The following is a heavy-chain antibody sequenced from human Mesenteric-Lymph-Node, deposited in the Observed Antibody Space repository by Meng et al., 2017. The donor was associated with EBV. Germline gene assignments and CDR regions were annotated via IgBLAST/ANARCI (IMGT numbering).Heavy chain of an antibody. J-gene: IGHJ4*02. CDR2: VNPNNGNT. CDR1: GYTFSTYD. CDR3: AAGGADTDF. Sequence: HLVQSGAEVKEPGASVKVSCKASGYTFSTYDINWVRQATGQGLEWMGWVNPNNGNTNYAENFQGRVSMTRDTSISTAYLELSSLRSEDTAVYYCAAGGADTDFWGQGTLVTVSS. D-gene: IGHD3-16*01. V-gene: IGHV1-8*01.